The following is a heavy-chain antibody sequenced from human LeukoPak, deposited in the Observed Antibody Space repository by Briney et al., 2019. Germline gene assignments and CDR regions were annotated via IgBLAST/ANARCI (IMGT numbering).Heavy chain of an antibody. Sequence: SETLSLTCIVSGCSISSYYWSWIRQPAGKGLEWIGRIYTSGGINYNPSLKSRVTMSVDTSKNQFSLKLTSLTAADTAVYYCARDHRRDYGDYHFDYWGQGTLVTVSS. CDR2: IYTSGGI. V-gene: IGHV4-4*07. CDR3: ARDHRRDYGDYHFDY. CDR1: GCSISSYY. J-gene: IGHJ4*02. D-gene: IGHD4-17*01.